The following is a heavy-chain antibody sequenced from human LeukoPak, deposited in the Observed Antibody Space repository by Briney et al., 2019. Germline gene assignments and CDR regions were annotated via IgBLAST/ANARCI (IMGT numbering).Heavy chain of an antibody. CDR2: INPDGSGT. J-gene: IGHJ4*02. CDR3: VCPSGDYGGGGH. Sequence: GESLRLSCAASGFTFRNYWMHWVRQVPGKGLVWVSRINPDGSGTNSADSVKGRFTISRDNAKNTLYLQMNSLRAEDTAVYYCVCPSGDYGGGGHGGKEPRVTVS. CDR1: GFTFRNYW. V-gene: IGHV3-74*01. D-gene: IGHD4-17*01.